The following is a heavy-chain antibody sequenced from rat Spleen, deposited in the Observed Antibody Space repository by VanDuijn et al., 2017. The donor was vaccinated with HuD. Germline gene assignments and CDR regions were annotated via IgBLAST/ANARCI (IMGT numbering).Heavy chain of an antibody. CDR3: ARRGYSSYYFDY. CDR1: GFTFSNYD. V-gene: IGHV5-25*01. Sequence: EVQLVESGGGLVQPGRSLKLSCAASGFTFSNYDMAWVRQAPTKGLEWVASISPSGGSTYYRDSVKGRFTVSRDNAKSTLYLQMDSLRSEDTATYYCARRGYSSYYFDYWGQGVMVTVSS. J-gene: IGHJ2*01. CDR2: ISPSGGST. D-gene: IGHD1-2*01.